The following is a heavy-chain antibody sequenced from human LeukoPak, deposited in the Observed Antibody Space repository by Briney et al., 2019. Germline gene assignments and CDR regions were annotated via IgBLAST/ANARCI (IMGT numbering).Heavy chain of an antibody. CDR1: GFTFSSYA. CDR2: ISYDGSNK. D-gene: IGHD3-22*01. J-gene: IGHJ4*02. Sequence: GGSLRLSCAASGFTFSSYAMHWVRQAPGKGLEWVAVISYDGSNKYYADSVKGRFTISRDNSKNTLYLQMNSLRAEDTAVYYCARDLGDSSGYYYVFDFWGQGTLATVSS. CDR3: ARDLGDSSGYYYVFDF. V-gene: IGHV3-30*04.